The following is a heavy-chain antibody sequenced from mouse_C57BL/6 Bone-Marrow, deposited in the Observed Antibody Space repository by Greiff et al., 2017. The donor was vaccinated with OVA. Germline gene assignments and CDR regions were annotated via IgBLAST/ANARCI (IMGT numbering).Heavy chain of an antibody. V-gene: IGHV14-2*01. CDR2: IDPEDGET. CDR1: GFNIKDYY. J-gene: IGHJ1*03. CDR3: ARVEAKDRYFDI. Sequence: EVQLQESGAELVKPGASVKLSCTASGFNIKDYYMHWVKQRPEQGLEWIGRIDPEDGETKYAPKFQGKATITADTTSNTAYLQLSSRTSEDTAVYYCARVEAKDRYFDIWGTGTTVTVSS. D-gene: IGHD1-1*01.